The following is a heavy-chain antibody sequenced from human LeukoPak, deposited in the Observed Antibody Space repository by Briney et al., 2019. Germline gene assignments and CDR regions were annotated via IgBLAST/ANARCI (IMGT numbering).Heavy chain of an antibody. CDR2: ISGDGGST. Sequence: PGGSLRLSCAASGFTFDDYAMHWVRQAPGKGLEWVSLISGDGGSTYYADSVKGRFTISRDNSKNSLYLQMNSLRTEDTALYYCAKAVTAMAHYYYYYMDVWGKGTTVTVSS. J-gene: IGHJ6*03. CDR1: GFTFDDYA. CDR3: AKAVTAMAHYYYYYMDV. V-gene: IGHV3-43*02. D-gene: IGHD5-18*01.